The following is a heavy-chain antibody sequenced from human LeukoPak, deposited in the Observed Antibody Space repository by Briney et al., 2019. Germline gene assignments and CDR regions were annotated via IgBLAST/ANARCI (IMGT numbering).Heavy chain of an antibody. Sequence: GGSLRLSCAASGFTFSSYAMSWVRQAPGKGLEWVSAISGSGGSTYYADSVKGRFTISRDNSKNTLYLQMNSLRAEDTAAYYCATRQGYYYDSSGYYFFGYWGQGTLVTVSS. V-gene: IGHV3-23*01. CDR3: ATRQGYYYDSSGYYFFGY. D-gene: IGHD3-22*01. J-gene: IGHJ4*02. CDR1: GFTFSSYA. CDR2: ISGSGGST.